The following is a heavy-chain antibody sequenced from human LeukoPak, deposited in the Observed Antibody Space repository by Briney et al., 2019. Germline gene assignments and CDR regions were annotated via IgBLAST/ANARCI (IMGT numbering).Heavy chain of an antibody. V-gene: IGHV3-7*01. CDR1: GFTFSSYW. CDR2: MKQDGSEK. D-gene: IGHD6-6*01. CDR3: AGDREYSSSSGFGYYYYYYMDV. J-gene: IGHJ6*03. Sequence: QPGGSLRLSCAASGFTFSSYWMSWVRQAPGKGLEWVANMKQDGSEKYYVDSVKGRFTISRDNAKNSLYLQMNSLRAEDTAVYYCAGDREYSSSSGFGYYYYYYMDVWGKGTTVTVPS.